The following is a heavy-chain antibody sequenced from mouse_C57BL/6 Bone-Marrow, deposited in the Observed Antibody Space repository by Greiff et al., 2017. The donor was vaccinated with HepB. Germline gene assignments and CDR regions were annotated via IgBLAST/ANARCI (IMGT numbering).Heavy chain of an antibody. Sequence: EVNVVESGGGLVQSGRSLRLSCATSGFTLSDFYMEWVRQAPGKGLEWIAASRNKANDYTTEYSASVKGRFIVSRDTSQSILYLQMNALRAEDTAIYYCARDHLKYYAMDYWGQGTSVTVSS. V-gene: IGHV7-1*01. CDR3: ARDHLKYYAMDY. CDR2: SRNKANDYTT. CDR1: GFTLSDFY. J-gene: IGHJ4*01.